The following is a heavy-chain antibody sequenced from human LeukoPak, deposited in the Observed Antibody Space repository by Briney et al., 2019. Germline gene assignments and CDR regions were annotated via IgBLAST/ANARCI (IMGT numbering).Heavy chain of an antibody. CDR1: GFTFSSYG. V-gene: IGHV3-23*01. CDR3: AKDRARRYYDSSGGAFDI. J-gene: IGHJ3*02. Sequence: GGSLRLSCAASGFTFSSYGMSWVRQAPGKGLEWVSAISGSGGSTYYADSVKGRFTISRDNSKNTLYLQMNSLRAEDTAVYYCAKDRARRYYDSSGGAFDIWGQGTMVTVSS. CDR2: ISGSGGST. D-gene: IGHD3-22*01.